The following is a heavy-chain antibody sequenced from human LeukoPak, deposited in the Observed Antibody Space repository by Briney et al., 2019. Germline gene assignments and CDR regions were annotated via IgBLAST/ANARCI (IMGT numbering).Heavy chain of an antibody. CDR2: IIPIFGTA. V-gene: IGHV1-69*13. CDR1: GGTFSSYA. CDR3: AGDRGIVGASAFDI. J-gene: IGHJ3*02. D-gene: IGHD1-26*01. Sequence: ASVKVSCKASGGTFSSYAISWVRQAPGQGLEWMGGIIPIFGTANYAQKFQGRVTITADESTSTAYMELSSLRSEDTAVYYCAGDRGIVGASAFDIWGQGTMVTVSS.